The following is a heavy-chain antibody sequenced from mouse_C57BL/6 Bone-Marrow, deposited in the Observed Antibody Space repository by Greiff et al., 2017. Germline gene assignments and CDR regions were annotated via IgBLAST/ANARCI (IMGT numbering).Heavy chain of an antibody. CDR3: ARDYYCGSSPYAIDD. CDR2: ISDGGSYT. D-gene: IGHD1-1*01. J-gene: IGHJ4*01. V-gene: IGHV5-4*01. Sequence: EVKLVESGGGLVKPGGSLKLSCAASGFTFSSYAMSWVRQTPEKRLEWVATISDGGSYTSYPDNVKGRFTISRDNAKNNLYLQRSHLKSEDTAMYYCARDYYCGSSPYAIDDWGTGTSVTVSS. CDR1: GFTFSSYA.